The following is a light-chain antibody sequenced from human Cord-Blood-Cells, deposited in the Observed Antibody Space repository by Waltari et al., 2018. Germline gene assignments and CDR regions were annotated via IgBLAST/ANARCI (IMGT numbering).Light chain of an antibody. CDR3: SSYTSSSTLV. CDR1: SSDVGGYNY. Sequence: QSALTQPASVSGSPGQSITISCTGTSSDVGGYNYVSWDQQHPGKAPKLMIYEVSKRHSGVSNRVSGYKSGNTAARTISGLQAEDEADYYCSSYTSSSTLVFGGGTKLTVL. CDR2: EVS. J-gene: IGLJ3*02. V-gene: IGLV2-14*01.